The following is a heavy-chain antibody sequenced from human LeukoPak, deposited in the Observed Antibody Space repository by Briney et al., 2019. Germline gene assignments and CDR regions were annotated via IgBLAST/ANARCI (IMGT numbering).Heavy chain of an antibody. Sequence: TGGSLRLSRAASGFTFSCQGMHWVGHAPGKRLEWGAFIRHDGSNKYYADTVKARFNNSRDNSKNTLSLQMSSLRAEDTAVYYSAKSIGYYYGGRDAFDIWGQGTMVTVSS. V-gene: IGHV3-30*02. CDR2: IRHDGSNK. D-gene: IGHD3-22*01. J-gene: IGHJ3*02. CDR1: GFTFSCQG. CDR3: AKSIGYYYGGRDAFDI.